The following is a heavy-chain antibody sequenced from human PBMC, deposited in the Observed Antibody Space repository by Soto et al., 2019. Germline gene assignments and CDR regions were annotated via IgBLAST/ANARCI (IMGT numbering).Heavy chain of an antibody. V-gene: IGHV3-33*01. Sequence: QVQLVESGGGVVRPGRSLRLACEASGFSFSTYGMHWVRQAPGKGLQWVAVIWYDGTNTYYAASVKGRFTISRDNSKDTLYLEMNNLRAEDTAVYYCARVEAPRIHSDHYYYGMDVWGQGTTVTVSS. CDR2: IWYDGTNT. D-gene: IGHD5-18*01. CDR3: ARVEAPRIHSDHYYYGMDV. J-gene: IGHJ6*02. CDR1: GFSFSTYG.